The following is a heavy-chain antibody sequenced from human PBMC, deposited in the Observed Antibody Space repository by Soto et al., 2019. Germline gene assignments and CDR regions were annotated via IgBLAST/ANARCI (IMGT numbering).Heavy chain of an antibody. J-gene: IGHJ4*02. Sequence: QVQLVQSGAEVKKPGSSVKVSCKASGGTFSSYAISWVRQAPGQGLEWMGGIIPIFGTANYAQKFQGRVTITADKSTSTAYMELSSLRSEHTAVYYCATTPRLECSGGSCYSNYWGQGTLVTVSS. CDR3: ATTPRLECSGGSCYSNY. D-gene: IGHD2-15*01. CDR1: GGTFSSYA. V-gene: IGHV1-69*06. CDR2: IIPIFGTA.